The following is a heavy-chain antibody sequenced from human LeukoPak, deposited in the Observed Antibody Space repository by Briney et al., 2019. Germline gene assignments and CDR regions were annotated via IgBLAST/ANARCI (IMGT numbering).Heavy chain of an antibody. CDR2: IYSGGST. CDR1: GFTVSSNY. D-gene: IGHD3-10*01. V-gene: IGHV3-53*01. J-gene: IGHJ1*01. CDR3: ARDENYYGSGSYYRYFQH. Sequence: PGGSLRLSCAASGFTVSSNYMSWVRQAPGKGLEWISVIYSGGSTYYADSVKGRFTISRDNSKNTLYLQMNSLRAEDTAVYYCARDENYYGSGSYYRYFQHWGQGTLVTVSS.